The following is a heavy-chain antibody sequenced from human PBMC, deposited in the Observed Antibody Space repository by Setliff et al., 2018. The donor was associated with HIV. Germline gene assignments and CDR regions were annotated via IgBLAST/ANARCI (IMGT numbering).Heavy chain of an antibody. V-gene: IGHV4-59*01. CDR2: IYYGSSS. Sequence: SETLSLTCTVSGGSISDYYWSWIRQPPGKGLEWIGYIYYGSSSKYNPSLESRVTISVDTSKNQFSLKLSSVTAADTAVYYCARGSRGYSYAYYYYYMDVWGKGTTVTVS. CDR3: ARGSRGYSYAYYYYYMDV. D-gene: IGHD5-18*01. J-gene: IGHJ6*03. CDR1: GGSISDYY.